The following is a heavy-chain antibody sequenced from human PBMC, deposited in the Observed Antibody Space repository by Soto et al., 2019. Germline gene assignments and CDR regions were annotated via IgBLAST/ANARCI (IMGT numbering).Heavy chain of an antibody. CDR2: MYHSGDS. J-gene: IGHJ4*02. Sequence: LSLTCAVSGGSISTDNWWSWVRQPPGKGLEWIGEMYHSGDSNFNPSLKSRVTISVDKSKNQFSMQMASVTAADTALYYCTRASASSMLRGVVINWGRGTQVTVSS. CDR1: GGSISTDNW. CDR3: TRASASSMLRGVVIN. D-gene: IGHD3-10*01. V-gene: IGHV4-4*02.